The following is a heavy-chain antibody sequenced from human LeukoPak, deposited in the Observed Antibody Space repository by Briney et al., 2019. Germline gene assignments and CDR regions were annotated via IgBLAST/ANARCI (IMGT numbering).Heavy chain of an antibody. D-gene: IGHD2-8*01. CDR1: VFTFSNFW. J-gene: IGHJ4*02. CDR2: LNTDGTYT. V-gene: IGHV3-74*01. Sequence: PGGSLRLSCAASVFTFSNFWMHWARHVPGKGLAWVSRLNTDGTYTGYADSVKGPFTISRDNAKSTLYLHMSSLRAEDTALYYSARGINGPVDWGQGTLVTVSS. CDR3: ARGINGPVD.